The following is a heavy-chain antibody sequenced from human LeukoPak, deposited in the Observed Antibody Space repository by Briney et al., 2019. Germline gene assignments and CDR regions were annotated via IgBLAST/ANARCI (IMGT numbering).Heavy chain of an antibody. CDR1: GGSISSYY. CDR3: ARHGAAYDYDF. J-gene: IGHJ4*02. V-gene: IGHV4-59*08. Sequence: SVTLSLTCAVSGGSISSYYWSWLRQPPGKGLEWIGYVSYSGSTNCNPSLKSRVTISQDTSKNQFSLKLSSVTAADTAVYYCARHGAAYDYDFWGQGTLVTVSS. D-gene: IGHD5-12*01. CDR2: VSYSGST.